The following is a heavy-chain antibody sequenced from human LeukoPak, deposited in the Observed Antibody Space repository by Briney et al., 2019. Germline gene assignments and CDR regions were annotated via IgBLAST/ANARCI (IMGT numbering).Heavy chain of an antibody. V-gene: IGHV4-34*01. Sequence: SETLSLTCAVCGGSFSGYYWSWIRQPPGKGLEWIGEINHSGRNNYNPSLKSRVTISVDTSKNQFSQKLSSVTAADTAVYYCARATGTKVPPGYWGQGTLVTVSS. CDR3: ARATGTKVPPGY. D-gene: IGHD1-7*01. CDR1: GGSFSGYY. J-gene: IGHJ4*02. CDR2: INHSGRN.